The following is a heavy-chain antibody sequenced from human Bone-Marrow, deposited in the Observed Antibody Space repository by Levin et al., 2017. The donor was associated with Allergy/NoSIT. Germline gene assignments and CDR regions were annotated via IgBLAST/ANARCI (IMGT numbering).Heavy chain of an antibody. Sequence: ASVKVSCKASGYSFDTAGFTWVRQAPGQGLEWMGWINAYSGKTNYAQKFQGRVTMTTDTSTSTAYMELRSLRSDDTAMYYCTRGWTTVTTGDYWGQGTLVTVYS. CDR3: TRGWTTVTTGDY. J-gene: IGHJ4*02. CDR2: INAYSGKT. V-gene: IGHV1-18*01. D-gene: IGHD4-17*01. CDR1: GYSFDTAG.